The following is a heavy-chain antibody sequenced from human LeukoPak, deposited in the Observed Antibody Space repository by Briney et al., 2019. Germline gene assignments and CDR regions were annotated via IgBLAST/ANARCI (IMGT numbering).Heavy chain of an antibody. D-gene: IGHD2-21*02. V-gene: IGHV4-59*08. CDR3: ARHAKPGSVTDNWFDP. CDR1: GGSIRTYY. J-gene: IGHJ5*02. Sequence: PSETLSLTCTVSGGSIRTYYWGWIRQPPGKGLEWIGYIYYSGSTNYNPSLKSRVTISVDTSKNQFSLNLSSVTAADTAVYYCARHAKPGSVTDNWFDPWGQGTLVTVSS. CDR2: IYYSGST.